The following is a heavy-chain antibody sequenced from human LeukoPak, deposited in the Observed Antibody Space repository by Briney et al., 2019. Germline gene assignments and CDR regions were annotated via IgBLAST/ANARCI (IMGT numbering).Heavy chain of an antibody. V-gene: IGHV4-4*07. CDR3: ARVATGYSSSWYQRYYYYMDA. D-gene: IGHD6-13*01. CDR1: GGSISSYY. Sequence: SETLSLTCTASGGSISSYYWSWIRQPAGKGLEWIGRIYTSGSTNYNPSLKSRVTISVDKSKNQFSLKLSSVTAADTAVYYCARVATGYSSSWYQRYYYYMDAWGKGTTVTVSS. J-gene: IGHJ6*03. CDR2: IYTSGST.